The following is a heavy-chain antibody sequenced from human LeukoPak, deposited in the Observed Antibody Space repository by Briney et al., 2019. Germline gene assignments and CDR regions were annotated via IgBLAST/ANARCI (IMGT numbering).Heavy chain of an antibody. CDR3: ARDGGMGLLHFDY. J-gene: IGHJ4*02. Sequence: GGSLRLSCAASGFTVSSNYMSWVRQAPGKGLEWVSVIFSGGSTYYADSVKGRFTISRDNSKSTLYLQMNSLRAEDTAVYYCARDGGMGLLHFDYWGQGTLVTVSS. V-gene: IGHV3-66*01. CDR1: GFTVSSNY. D-gene: IGHD3-22*01. CDR2: IFSGGST.